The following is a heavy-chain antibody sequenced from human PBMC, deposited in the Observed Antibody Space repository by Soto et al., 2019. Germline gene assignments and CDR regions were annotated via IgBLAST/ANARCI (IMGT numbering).Heavy chain of an antibody. CDR3: ASIAAAGIVRD. CDR1: GGSFSGYY. CDR2: INHSGST. D-gene: IGHD6-13*01. J-gene: IGHJ4*02. V-gene: IGHV4-34*01. Sequence: QVQLQQWGAGLLKPSETLSLTCAVYGGSFSGYYWSWIRQLPGKGLEWIGEINHSGSTNYNPSLKSRVTISVDTSKNQFSLKLSSVTAADTAVYYCASIAAAGIVRDWGQGTLVTVSS.